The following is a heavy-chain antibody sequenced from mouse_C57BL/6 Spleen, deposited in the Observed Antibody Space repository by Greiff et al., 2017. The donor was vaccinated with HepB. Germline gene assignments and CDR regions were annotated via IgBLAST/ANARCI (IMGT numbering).Heavy chain of an antibody. CDR2: IDPSDSYT. Sequence: VQLHQPGAELVKPGASVKLSCKASGYTFTSYWMQWVKQRPGQGLEWIGEIDPSDSYTNYNQKFKGKATLTVDTSSSTAYMQLSSLTSEDSAVYYCARSLFDYWGQGTTLTVSS. D-gene: IGHD6-2*01. CDR3: ARSLFDY. J-gene: IGHJ2*01. CDR1: GYTFTSYW. V-gene: IGHV1-50*01.